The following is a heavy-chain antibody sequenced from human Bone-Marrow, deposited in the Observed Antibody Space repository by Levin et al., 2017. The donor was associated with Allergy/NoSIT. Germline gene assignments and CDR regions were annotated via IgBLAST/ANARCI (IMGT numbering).Heavy chain of an antibody. Sequence: GGSLRLSCAASESTFNTYGMNWVRQAPGKGLEWVSGISGSGGATYYADSVKGRFTISRDNSQNTLFLQMNSLRADDTAVYFCARVTQGSHYYGMDVWGQGTTVTVSS. CDR1: ESTFNTYG. J-gene: IGHJ6*02. CDR2: ISGSGGAT. D-gene: IGHD3-10*01. V-gene: IGHV3-23*01. CDR3: ARVTQGSHYYGMDV.